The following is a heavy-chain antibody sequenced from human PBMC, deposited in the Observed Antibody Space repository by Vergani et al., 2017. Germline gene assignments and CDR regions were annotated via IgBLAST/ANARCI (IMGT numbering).Heavy chain of an antibody. Sequence: QVQLVESGGGVVQPGRSLRLSCAASGFTFSSYGMHWVRQAPGKGLEWVAVIWYDGSNKYYADSVKGRFTISRDNSKNTLYLQMTSLRAEDTAVYYCASGGLYDSSGYFDYWGQGTLVTVSS. CDR2: IWYDGSNK. V-gene: IGHV3-33*01. CDR3: ASGGLYDSSGYFDY. D-gene: IGHD3-22*01. CDR1: GFTFSSYG. J-gene: IGHJ4*02.